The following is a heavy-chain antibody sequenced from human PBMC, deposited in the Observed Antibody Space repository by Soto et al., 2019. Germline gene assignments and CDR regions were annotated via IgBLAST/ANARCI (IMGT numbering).Heavy chain of an antibody. Sequence: EVQLVESGGGLIEPGRSLRLSCAASGFNFDDHAMNWVRLAPGKGLEWVAGISANGAFDGYANSVRGRYTSSRDNAKNSLFLKMNSLRLEDTAVYYCTRDIFRTITTIDYWGQGTLVTVSS. CDR3: TRDIFRTITTIDY. J-gene: IGHJ4*02. CDR2: ISANGAFD. CDR1: GFNFDDHA. V-gene: IGHV3-9*01. D-gene: IGHD1-20*01.